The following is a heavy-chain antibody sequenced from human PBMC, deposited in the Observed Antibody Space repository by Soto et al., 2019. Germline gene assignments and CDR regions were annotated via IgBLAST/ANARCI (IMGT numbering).Heavy chain of an antibody. CDR2: IYYSGST. J-gene: IGHJ4*02. CDR1: GGSISSGGYY. D-gene: IGHD3-22*01. Sequence: SETLSLTCTVSGGSISSGGYYWSWIRQHPGKGLEWIGYIYYSGSTYYNPSLKSRVTISVDTSKNQFSLKLSSVTAADTAVYYCARATLPYYYDSSGYHTTPHFDYWGQGTLVTVSS. V-gene: IGHV4-31*03. CDR3: ARATLPYYYDSSGYHTTPHFDY.